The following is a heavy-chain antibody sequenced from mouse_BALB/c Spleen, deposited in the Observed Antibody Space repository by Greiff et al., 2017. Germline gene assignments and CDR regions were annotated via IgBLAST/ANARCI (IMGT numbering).Heavy chain of an antibody. J-gene: IGHJ3*01. Sequence: VQLQQSGPELVKPGASVKISCKASGYSFTGYYMHWVKQSHVKSLEWIGRINPYNGATSYNQNFKDKASLTVDKSSSTAYMERHSLTSEDSAVYYSAKGLGFAYWGQGTLVTVSA. V-gene: IGHV1-31*01. CDR3: AKGLGFAY. CDR1: GYSFTGYY. D-gene: IGHD2-4*01. CDR2: INPYNGAT.